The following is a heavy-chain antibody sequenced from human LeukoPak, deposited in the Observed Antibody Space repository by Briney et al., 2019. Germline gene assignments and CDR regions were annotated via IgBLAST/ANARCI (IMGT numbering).Heavy chain of an antibody. J-gene: IGHJ3*02. CDR2: ISYDGSNK. V-gene: IGHV3-30-3*01. CDR3: ASHPYSSSWYEAAFDI. D-gene: IGHD6-13*01. Sequence: GGSLRLSCAASGFTFSSYAMHWVRQAPGKGLEWVAVISYDGSNKYYADSVKGRFTISRDNAKNSLYLQMNSLRAEDTAVYYCASHPYSSSWYEAAFDIWGQGTMVTVSS. CDR1: GFTFSSYA.